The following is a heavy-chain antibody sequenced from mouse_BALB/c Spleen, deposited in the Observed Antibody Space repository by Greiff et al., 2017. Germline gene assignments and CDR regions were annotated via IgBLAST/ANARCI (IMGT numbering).Heavy chain of an antibody. CDR3: ARKTGSYYYAMDY. Sequence: VQLQQSGAELVKPGASVKLSCTASGFNIKDTYMHWVKQRPEQGLEWIGRIDPANGNTKYDPKFQGKATITADTSSNTAYLQLSSLTSEDTAVYYCARKTGSYYYAMDYWGQGTSVTVSS. CDR1: GFNIKDTY. J-gene: IGHJ4*01. D-gene: IGHD3-2*01. V-gene: IGHV14-3*02. CDR2: IDPANGNT.